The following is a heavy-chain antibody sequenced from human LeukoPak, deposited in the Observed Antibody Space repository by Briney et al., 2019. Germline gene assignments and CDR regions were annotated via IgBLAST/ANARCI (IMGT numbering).Heavy chain of an antibody. Sequence: GGSLRLSCAASGFTFSSYWMSWVRQAPGKGLEWVANIKQDGSEKYYVVSVKGRFTISRDNAKNSLYLQMNSLRAEDTAVYYCARTPIAAAGKGIWYFDYWGQGTLVTVSS. CDR2: IKQDGSEK. D-gene: IGHD6-13*01. J-gene: IGHJ4*02. V-gene: IGHV3-7*03. CDR3: ARTPIAAAGKGIWYFDY. CDR1: GFTFSSYW.